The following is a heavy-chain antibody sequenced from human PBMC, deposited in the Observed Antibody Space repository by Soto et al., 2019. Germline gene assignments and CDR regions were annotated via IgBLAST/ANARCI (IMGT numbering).Heavy chain of an antibody. CDR2: VSSGGGAT. D-gene: IGHD3-10*01. CDR1: GFTFYNHA. V-gene: IGHV3-23*04. Sequence: EVHLAESGGRLVQPGGSLRLSCAASGFTFYNHAMTWVRQAPGKGLEWVATVSSGGGATYYADSVKGRFTVSRANSKNTVSLHMDSLRAADTARYYCARDRLGFGDLDSWGPGTLLTVSS. CDR3: ARDRLGFGDLDS. J-gene: IGHJ4*02.